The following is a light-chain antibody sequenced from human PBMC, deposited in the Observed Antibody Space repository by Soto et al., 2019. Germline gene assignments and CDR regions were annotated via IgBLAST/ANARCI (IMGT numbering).Light chain of an antibody. Sequence: ETVLTQSPATLSLSPGERATLSCRASESVDIYLAWYQQKPGQAPRLLIYDTSNRATGIPARFSGSGSGTDFTLIISSLEPEDFVVYYCQQRRNWPPLTFGGGTRVEIK. J-gene: IGKJ4*01. CDR3: QQRRNWPPLT. CDR1: ESVDIY. CDR2: DTS. V-gene: IGKV3-11*01.